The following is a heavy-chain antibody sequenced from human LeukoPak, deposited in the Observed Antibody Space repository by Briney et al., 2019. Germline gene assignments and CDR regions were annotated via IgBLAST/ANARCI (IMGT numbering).Heavy chain of an antibody. V-gene: IGHV3-64*04. CDR3: AKHEGVGAYSQPFDY. Sequence: GGSLRLSCSASGFTFSSYAMHWVRQAPGKGLEYVSAISGSGGSTYYADSVKGRFTISRDNSKNTLYLQMNSLRAEDTAVYYCAKHEGVGAYSQPFDYWGQGTLVTVSS. D-gene: IGHD1-26*01. CDR2: ISGSGGST. J-gene: IGHJ4*02. CDR1: GFTFSSYA.